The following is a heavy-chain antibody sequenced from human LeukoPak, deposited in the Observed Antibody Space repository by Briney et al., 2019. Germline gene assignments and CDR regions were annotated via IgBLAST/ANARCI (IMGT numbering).Heavy chain of an antibody. J-gene: IGHJ4*02. D-gene: IGHD1-26*01. Sequence: PGGSLRLSCAASGFTFSSYAMSWVRQAPGKGLEWVANIKQDGSEKYYVDSVKGRFTISRDNAKNSLYLQMNSLRAEDTAVYYCARPVGADYFDYWGQGTLVTVSS. V-gene: IGHV3-7*01. CDR1: GFTFSSYA. CDR2: IKQDGSEK. CDR3: ARPVGADYFDY.